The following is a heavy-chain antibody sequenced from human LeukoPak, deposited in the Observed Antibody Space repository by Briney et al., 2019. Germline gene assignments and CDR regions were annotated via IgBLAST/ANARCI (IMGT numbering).Heavy chain of an antibody. D-gene: IGHD5-24*01. CDR1: GYTLTSYY. CDR2: INPSGGST. Sequence: ASVKVSCKASGYTLTSYYMHWVRQAPGQGLEWMGIINPSGGSTSYAQKFQGRVTMTRDMSTSTVYMELSSLRSEDTAVYYCARWERWLQLAFDYWGQGTLVTVSS. J-gene: IGHJ4*02. CDR3: ARWERWLQLAFDY. V-gene: IGHV1-46*01.